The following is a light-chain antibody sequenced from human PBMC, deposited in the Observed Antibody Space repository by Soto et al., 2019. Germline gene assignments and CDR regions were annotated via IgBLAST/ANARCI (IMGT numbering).Light chain of an antibody. CDR3: HSYQL. J-gene: IGLJ2*01. Sequence: QSALTQPASLSGSPGQSITISCTGSSNDIGSYNYVSWYQQHPGKAPKLIIFDVSHRPSGVSNRFSGSRSGNTASLTISQLQTEDEADYFCHSYQLIGGGTKLTVL. CDR2: DVS. CDR1: SNDIGSYNY. V-gene: IGLV2-14*03.